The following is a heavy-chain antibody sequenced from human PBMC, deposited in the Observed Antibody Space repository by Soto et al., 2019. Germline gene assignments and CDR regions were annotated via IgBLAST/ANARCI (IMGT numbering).Heavy chain of an antibody. CDR3: ARPYYGVYALDL. CDR2: IYYRRST. Sequence: SETLSLTCTVSGGSMSSGDYYWSWNRQQPGKGREGIGYIYYRRSTYYNPSLKSRVTISVATTKNQFSLKLSSVTAADTAVYYCARPYYGVYALDLRGQGTLVTVPS. V-gene: IGHV4-31*03. J-gene: IGHJ4*03. D-gene: IGHD2-8*01. CDR1: GGSMSSGDYY.